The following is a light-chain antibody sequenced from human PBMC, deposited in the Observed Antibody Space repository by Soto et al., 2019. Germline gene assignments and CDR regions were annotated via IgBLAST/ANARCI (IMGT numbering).Light chain of an antibody. V-gene: IGKV1-9*01. J-gene: IGKJ4*01. CDR1: LGISSY. CDR3: QQLNSYPPF. CDR2: AAS. Sequence: DIQLTQSPSFLSASVGDRVTITCRASLGISSYLAWYQQKPGKAPKLLIYAASTLQSGVPSRFSGSGSGTDFTLTISSLQPEDFATYYCQQLNSYPPFFGGGTKVEIK.